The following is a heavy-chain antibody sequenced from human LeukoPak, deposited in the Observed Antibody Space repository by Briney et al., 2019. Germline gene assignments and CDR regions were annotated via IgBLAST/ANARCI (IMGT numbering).Heavy chain of an antibody. V-gene: IGHV3-23*01. Sequence: GGSLRLSCAASGFTFSSYAMSWVRQAPGKGLEWVSAIGSGGGTYYAGSVKGRFTISRDNSKNTLYLQMNSLRAEDTAVYYCAKTRRWEIAAAGTFDYWGQGTLVTVSS. CDR2: IGSGGGT. D-gene: IGHD6-13*01. CDR1: GFTFSSYA. J-gene: IGHJ4*02. CDR3: AKTRRWEIAAAGTFDY.